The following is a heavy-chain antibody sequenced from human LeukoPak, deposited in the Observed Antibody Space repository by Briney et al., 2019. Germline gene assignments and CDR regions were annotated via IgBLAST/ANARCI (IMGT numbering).Heavy chain of an antibody. D-gene: IGHD3-22*01. V-gene: IGHV3-33*01. J-gene: IGHJ4*02. Sequence: GGSLRLSCAASGFTFSSYGMHWVRQAPGKGLEWLAVIWYDGSNIYYADPVKGRFAISRDNSKNTLYLQINSLRAEDTAVYYCARARNDYDSSSFSALDYWGQGTLVTVSS. CDR2: IWYDGSNI. CDR1: GFTFSSYG. CDR3: ARARNDYDSSSFSALDY.